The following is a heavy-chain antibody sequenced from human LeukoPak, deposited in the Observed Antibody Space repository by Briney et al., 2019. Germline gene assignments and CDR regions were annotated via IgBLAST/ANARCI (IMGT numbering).Heavy chain of an antibody. V-gene: IGHV3-48*01. CDR3: AKDTGWFFDS. CDR2: ISSSSSTI. D-gene: IGHD6-19*01. CDR1: GFTFSSYS. Sequence: GGSLRLSCAASGFTFSSYSMYWVRQAPGKGLEWVSYISSSSSTIYYADSVKGRFTISRDNAKNSLYLQMNSLRAEDTAVYYCAKDTGWFFDSWGQGTLVTVSS. J-gene: IGHJ4*02.